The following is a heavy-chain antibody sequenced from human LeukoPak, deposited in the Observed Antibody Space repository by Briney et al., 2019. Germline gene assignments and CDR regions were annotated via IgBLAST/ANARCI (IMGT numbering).Heavy chain of an antibody. CDR2: IKTKVDGGTT. CDR3: TTGTWIQLWLADY. J-gene: IGHJ4*02. D-gene: IGHD5-18*01. Sequence: GGSLRLSCAASGFTFSDAWMSWVRQAPGKGLEWVGHIKTKVDGGTTDYAAPVKGRFTISRDDSKTTLYLQMNSLKIEDTAVYYCTTGTWIQLWLADYWGQGTLVTVSS. V-gene: IGHV3-15*01. CDR1: GFTFSDAW.